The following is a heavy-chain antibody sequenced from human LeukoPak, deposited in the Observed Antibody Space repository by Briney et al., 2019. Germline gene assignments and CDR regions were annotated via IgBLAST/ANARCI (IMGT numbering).Heavy chain of an antibody. J-gene: IGHJ3*01. V-gene: IGHV4-59*11. D-gene: IGHD2-15*01. CDR3: ARLLDNDFSGDPDTFDV. Sequence: SETLSLTCTVSGRSLTQHYWSCIGQPPGKRLEWIGYVSYTGRTKYNPSLQSRVTISIDTSKSQFSLKLTSVTSADTAVYSCARLLDNDFSGDPDTFDVWGQGTTVIVSS. CDR1: GRSLTQHY. CDR2: VSYTGRT.